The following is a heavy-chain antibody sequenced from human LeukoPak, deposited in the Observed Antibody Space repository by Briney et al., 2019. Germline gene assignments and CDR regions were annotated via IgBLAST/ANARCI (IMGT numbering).Heavy chain of an antibody. D-gene: IGHD5-24*01. CDR1: GDSISKGVFF. V-gene: IGHV4-31*03. J-gene: IGHJ4*02. CDR2: INYSGTT. CDR3: ARDGDVAEGDYFDY. Sequence: SETLSLTCTVSGDSISKGVFFWSWIRQHPEKGLEWIEYINYSGTTYYNPSLKSRVTMSVDTSKNQFSLKLTSVTAADSAVYFCARDGDVAEGDYFDYWGQGSLVTISP.